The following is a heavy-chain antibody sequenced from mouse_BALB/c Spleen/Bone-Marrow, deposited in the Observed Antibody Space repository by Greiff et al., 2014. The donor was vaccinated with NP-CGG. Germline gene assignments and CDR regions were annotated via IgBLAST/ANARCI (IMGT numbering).Heavy chain of an antibody. CDR3: ARSPYYGNFAY. CDR2: INTNGGST. CDR1: GFTFSSYY. V-gene: IGHV5-6-2*01. D-gene: IGHD2-10*01. Sequence: EVKVVESGGGSVNLGGSLKLSCAASGFTFSSYYMSWPRQTPDRRLELVAAINTNGGSTYYPDTVKGRFTISRDNANNTLYLQMSSLKSDDTALFYCARSPYYGNFAYWGQGTLVTVAA. J-gene: IGHJ3*01.